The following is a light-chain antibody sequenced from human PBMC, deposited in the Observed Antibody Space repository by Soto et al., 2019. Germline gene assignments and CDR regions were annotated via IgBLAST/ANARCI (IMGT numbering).Light chain of an antibody. J-gene: IGKJ1*01. CDR2: GAS. CDR1: QSVSSN. Sequence: DILMTQSPATLSVSPGERATLSCRASQSVSSNLAWYQQKPGQAPRLLIYGASTGATGIPDRFSGSGSGTDFTLTISRLEPEDSAVYYCQQYGSSPWTFGQGTKVDI. V-gene: IGKV3-20*01. CDR3: QQYGSSPWT.